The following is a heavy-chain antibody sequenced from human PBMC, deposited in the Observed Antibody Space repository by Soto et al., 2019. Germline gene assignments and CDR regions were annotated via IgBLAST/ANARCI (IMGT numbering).Heavy chain of an antibody. CDR1: GGSISSGPYS. Sequence: ETLSLTCSVSGGSISSGPYSWGWIRQPPGKGLEWIGTFHYSGRTYYSPSLESRVTISADTSKNQFSLKVSSVTAADTAVFYCARLAGYCSGTSCYGYYGMDVWGQGTTVT. CDR2: FHYSGRT. J-gene: IGHJ6*02. D-gene: IGHD2-2*01. V-gene: IGHV4-39*01. CDR3: ARLAGYCSGTSCYGYYGMDV.